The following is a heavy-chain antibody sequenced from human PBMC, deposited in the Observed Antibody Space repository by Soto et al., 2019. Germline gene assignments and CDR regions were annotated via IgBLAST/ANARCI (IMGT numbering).Heavy chain of an antibody. Sequence: SETLSLTCTVSGGSISSGGYYWSWIRQHPGKGLEWIGYIYYSGSTYYNPSLKSRVTISVDTSKNQFSLKLSSVTAADTAVYYCARGAGIAARPRLDPWGQGTLVTVSA. CDR1: GGSISSGGYY. D-gene: IGHD6-6*01. CDR2: IYYSGST. V-gene: IGHV4-31*03. CDR3: ARGAGIAARPRLDP. J-gene: IGHJ5*02.